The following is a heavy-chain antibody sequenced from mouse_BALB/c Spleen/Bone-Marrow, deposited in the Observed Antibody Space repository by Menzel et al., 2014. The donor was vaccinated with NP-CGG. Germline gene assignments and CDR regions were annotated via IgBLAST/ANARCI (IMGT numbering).Heavy chain of an antibody. Sequence: EVMLVESGGGLVKPGGSLKLSCAASGFAFSNYDMSWVRQTPEKRLEWVAYISSSGGSTYYPDTMKGRFTISRDNAKDTLYLQMSSLKSEDTAMYYCARHGTGSWFAYWGQGTLVTVSA. J-gene: IGHJ3*01. CDR2: ISSSGGST. D-gene: IGHD4-1*01. V-gene: IGHV5-12-1*01. CDR1: GFAFSNYD. CDR3: ARHGTGSWFAY.